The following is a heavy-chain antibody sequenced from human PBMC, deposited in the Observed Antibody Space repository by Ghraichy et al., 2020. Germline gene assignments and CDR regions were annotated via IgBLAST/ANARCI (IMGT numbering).Heavy chain of an antibody. CDR2: IYHSGST. V-gene: IGHV4-38-2*01. CDR3: ARPVGATTYNWFDP. CDR1: GYSISSGYY. Sequence: SETLSLTCAVSGYSISSGYYWGWIRQPPGKGLEWIGSIYHSGSTYYNPSLKSRVTISVDTSKNQFSLKLSSVTAADTAVYYCARPVGATTYNWFDPWGQGTLVTVSS. D-gene: IGHD1-26*01. J-gene: IGHJ5*02.